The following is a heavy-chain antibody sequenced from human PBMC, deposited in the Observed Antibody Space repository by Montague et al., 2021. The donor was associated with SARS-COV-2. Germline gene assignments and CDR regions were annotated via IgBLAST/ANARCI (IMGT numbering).Heavy chain of an antibody. J-gene: IGHJ4*02. CDR2: ISYDGSNK. CDR1: GFTFSSYA. CDR3: ARGGFVQTGTTFDY. D-gene: IGHD1-1*01. V-gene: IGHV3-30-3*01. Sequence: SLRLTCEASGFTFSSYAMRWVRQAPGKGLEWVAVISYDGSNKYYXDSXKGRFTISRDNSKNTLYLQMNSLRAEDTAVYYCARGGFVQTGTTFDYWGQGTLVTVSS.